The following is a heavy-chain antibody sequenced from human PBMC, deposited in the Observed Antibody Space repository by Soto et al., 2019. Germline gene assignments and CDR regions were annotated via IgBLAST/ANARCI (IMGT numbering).Heavy chain of an antibody. J-gene: IGHJ4*02. CDR1: GFTFSSYD. CDR3: ASGITMVRGVILDYFDY. D-gene: IGHD3-10*01. CDR2: IGTAGDT. V-gene: IGHV3-13*04. Sequence: EVQLVESGGGLVQPGGSLRLSCAASGFTFSSYDMHWVRQATGKGLEWVSGIGTAGDTYYPGSVKGRFTISRENAKNSLYLQMNILRAGDTAVYYCASGITMVRGVILDYFDYWGQGTLVTVSS.